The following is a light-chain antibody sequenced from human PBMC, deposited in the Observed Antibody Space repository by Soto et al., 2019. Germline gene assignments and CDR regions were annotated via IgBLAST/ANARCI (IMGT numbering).Light chain of an antibody. J-gene: IGKJ3*01. CDR1: QDIRNY. CDR2: GAS. V-gene: IGKV1-33*01. CDR3: QQYDNLPPFT. Sequence: DIQMTQSPSSLSASVGDRVTITCQASQDIRNYLNWYQQKPGRAPKLLIYGASNSETGVPSRFRGSGYGTDFTFTISSLQPEDIATYYCQQYDNLPPFTFGPGTKVDIK.